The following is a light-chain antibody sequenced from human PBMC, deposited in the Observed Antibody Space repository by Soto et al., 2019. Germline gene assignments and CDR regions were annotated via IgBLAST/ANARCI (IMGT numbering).Light chain of an antibody. CDR1: QGISSY. Sequence: DIQLTQSPSFLSASVGDRVTITCRASQGISSYLAWYQQKPWKAPKLLIYAASTLQSGVPSRFSGSGSGTEFTLKISSLQPEDFATYYCQQLNSYPLTFGGGTKVEIK. J-gene: IGKJ4*01. CDR3: QQLNSYPLT. CDR2: AAS. V-gene: IGKV1-9*01.